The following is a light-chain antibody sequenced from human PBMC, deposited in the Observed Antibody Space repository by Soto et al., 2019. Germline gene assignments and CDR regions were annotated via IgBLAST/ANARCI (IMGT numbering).Light chain of an antibody. V-gene: IGLV2-14*01. CDR2: DVS. J-gene: IGLJ2*01. CDR1: SSDVGAYNS. Sequence: QSALTQPASVSGSPGQSITISCTGTSSDVGAYNSVSWYQQHPGKAPKLMIYDVSNRPSGVSDRFSGSKSGNTASLTISGLQAEDEADYYCNSYTSSSTLFGGGTKLTVL. CDR3: NSYTSSSTL.